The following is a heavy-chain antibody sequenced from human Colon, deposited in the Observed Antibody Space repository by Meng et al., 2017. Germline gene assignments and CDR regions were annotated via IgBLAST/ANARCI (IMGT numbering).Heavy chain of an antibody. J-gene: IGHJ5*02. CDR2: IDHFGIS. V-gene: IGHV4-34*02. CDR1: GGSFSGFY. D-gene: IGHD4-17*01. Sequence: QGQIQQGGAGLLKPSGTLSLPCAVPGGSFSGFYWSWIRQPPGKGLEWIGEIDHFGISNYNSSLKGRLTMSVDTSKKQISLTLTSVTAADTAVYYCAAGLRHGDWFDPWGPGTLVTVSS. CDR3: AAGLRHGDWFDP.